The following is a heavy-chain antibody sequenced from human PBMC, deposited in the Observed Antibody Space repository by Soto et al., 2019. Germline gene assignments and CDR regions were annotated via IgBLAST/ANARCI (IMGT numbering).Heavy chain of an antibody. CDR1: GYTFTGYY. Sequence: GASVKVSCKASGYTFTGYYMHWVRQAPGQGLEWMGWINPNSGGTNYAQRFQGRVTMTRDTSISTAYMELSRLRSDDTAVYYCARVGRGYSYGSYDYWGQGTLVTVSS. CDR3: ARVGRGYSYGSYDY. D-gene: IGHD5-18*01. J-gene: IGHJ4*02. CDR2: INPNSGGT. V-gene: IGHV1-2*02.